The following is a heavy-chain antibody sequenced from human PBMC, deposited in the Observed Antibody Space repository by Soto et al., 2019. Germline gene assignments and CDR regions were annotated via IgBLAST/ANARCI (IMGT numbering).Heavy chain of an antibody. CDR2: INWDDDK. CDR3: AHRPDNWNYAGFDY. Sequence: QITLKESSPTLVKPTQTLTLTCTFSGFSLSTSGVNVAWIRQPPGKALEWLALINWDDDKRYSPSLQNRLTITKDTSKQQVVLTMTDMDPVDTGTYYCAHRPDNWNYAGFDYWGQGTLVTVSS. D-gene: IGHD1-7*01. J-gene: IGHJ4*02. V-gene: IGHV2-5*02. CDR1: GFSLSTSGVN.